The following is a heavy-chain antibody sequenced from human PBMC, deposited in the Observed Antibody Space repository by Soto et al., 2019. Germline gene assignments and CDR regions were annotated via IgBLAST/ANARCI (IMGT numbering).Heavy chain of an antibody. Sequence: ASVKVSCKASGYTFTKYGISWVRQAPGQGLEWMGWISGYNGNTNYAQKYQGRITMTIDTSTTTAYMELGSLTSDDTAVYYCARDLSGSSPWYYYGMDVWGQGTTVTVSS. J-gene: IGHJ6*02. CDR3: ARDLSGSSPWYYYGMDV. CDR2: ISGYNGNT. D-gene: IGHD1-26*01. V-gene: IGHV1-18*01. CDR1: GYTFTKYG.